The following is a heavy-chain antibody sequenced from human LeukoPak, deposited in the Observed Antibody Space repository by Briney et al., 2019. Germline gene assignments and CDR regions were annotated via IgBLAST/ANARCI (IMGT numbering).Heavy chain of an antibody. CDR2: INPSGGST. Sequence: ASVKVSCKASGYTFTDYYMHWVRQAPGQGLEWMGIINPSGGSTSYAQKFQGRVTMTRDTSTSTVYMELSRLRSEDTAVYYCARVAVTTGGFDPWGQGTLVTVSS. J-gene: IGHJ5*02. CDR3: ARVAVTTGGFDP. D-gene: IGHD4-17*01. V-gene: IGHV1-46*01. CDR1: GYTFTDYY.